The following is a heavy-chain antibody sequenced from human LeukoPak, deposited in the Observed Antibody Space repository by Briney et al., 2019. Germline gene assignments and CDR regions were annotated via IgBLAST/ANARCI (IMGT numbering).Heavy chain of an antibody. V-gene: IGHV4-39*01. CDR1: GGSISSSSYY. CDR3: ASGPYYYDSSGYYDRVDY. J-gene: IGHJ4*02. Sequence: SETLSLTCTVSGGSISSSSYYWGWIRQPPGKGLEWIGSIYYSGSTYYNPSLKSRVTISVDTSKNQFSLKLSSVTAADTAVYYCASGPYYYDSSGYYDRVDYWGQGTLVTVSS. D-gene: IGHD3-22*01. CDR2: IYYSGST.